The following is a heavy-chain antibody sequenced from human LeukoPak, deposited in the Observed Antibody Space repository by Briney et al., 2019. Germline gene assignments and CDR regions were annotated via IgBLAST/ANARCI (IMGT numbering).Heavy chain of an antibody. V-gene: IGHV3-23*01. CDR2: ISGSGGST. D-gene: IGHD3-10*01. CDR3: AKDDNHYASGSYPDY. J-gene: IGHJ4*02. Sequence: GGSLRLSCAASGFTFSSYAVSWVRQAPGKGLEWVSTISGSGGSTYYADSMKGRFTISRDNSKNTLYLQVSSLRAEDTALYYCAKDDNHYASGSYPDYWGQGTLVTVSS. CDR1: GFTFSSYA.